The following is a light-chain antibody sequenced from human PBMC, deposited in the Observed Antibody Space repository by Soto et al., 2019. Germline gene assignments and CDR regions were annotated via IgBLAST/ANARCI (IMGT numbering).Light chain of an antibody. CDR2: EVS. CDR3: SSYTTIKTVV. J-gene: IGLJ2*01. CDR1: SIDIGTYKY. Sequence: QSALTQPASVSGSPGQSITISCTGTSIDIGTYKYVSWFQQHPGKAPKLIIFEVSNRPSGISDRFSGFKSANTAYLTISGVQPEDEADYHCSSYTTIKTVVFGGGTKLTVL. V-gene: IGLV2-14*01.